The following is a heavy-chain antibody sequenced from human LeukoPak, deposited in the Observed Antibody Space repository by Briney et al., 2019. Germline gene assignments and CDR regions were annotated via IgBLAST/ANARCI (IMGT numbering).Heavy chain of an antibody. Sequence: PSETLSLTCTVSGGSISSYYWSWIRQPPGKGLEWIGYIYYSGSTNYNPSLKSRVTISVDTSKNQFSLKLSSLRSEDTAVYYCARGVTNYFDYWGQGTLVTVSS. V-gene: IGHV4-59*01. CDR2: IYYSGST. CDR1: GGSISSYY. CDR3: ARGVTNYFDY. D-gene: IGHD2-21*02. J-gene: IGHJ4*02.